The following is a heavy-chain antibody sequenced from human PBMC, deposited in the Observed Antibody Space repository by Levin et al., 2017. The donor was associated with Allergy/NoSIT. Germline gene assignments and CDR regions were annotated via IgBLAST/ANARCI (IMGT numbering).Heavy chain of an antibody. V-gene: IGHV4-59*08. CDR1: GDSISSSS. J-gene: IGHJ4*02. CDR3: ARLSPSGGY. D-gene: IGHD2-8*02. CDR2: IYNNGRP. Sequence: SQTLSLTCTVSGDSISSSSWTWIRQPPGKGLEWIAYIYNNGRPKYKTSLTSRVTMSADPSSNQFSLKLTSVTAADTAVYYCARLSPSGGYWGQGTLVTVSP.